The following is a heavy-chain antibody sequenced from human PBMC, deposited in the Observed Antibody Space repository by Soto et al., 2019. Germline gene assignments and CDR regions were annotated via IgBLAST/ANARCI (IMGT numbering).Heavy chain of an antibody. CDR2: MNPNSGNR. J-gene: IGHJ6*02. Sequence: GASANVCCKASGYTFTSYDITWVRQATVQGLEWMGWMNPNSGNRGYAQKFQGRVTMTRNTSIITSYMALISLRSEDTAVYYWAGGWVQLYYSSGKNAGGQGTTVTVSS. CDR1: GYTFTSYD. D-gene: IGHD5-18*01. CDR3: AGGWVQLYYSSGKNA. V-gene: IGHV1-8*01.